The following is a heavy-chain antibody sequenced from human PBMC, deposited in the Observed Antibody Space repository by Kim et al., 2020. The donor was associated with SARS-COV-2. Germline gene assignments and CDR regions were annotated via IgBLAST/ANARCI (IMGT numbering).Heavy chain of an antibody. CDR1: GGSITSSSYY. J-gene: IGHJ4*01. CDR2: IYTSGST. V-gene: IGHV4-61*02. Sequence: SETLSLTCTLSGGSITSSSYYWSWMRQPAGKGLEWIGRIYTSGSTNYNPSLKSRVAISVDSSKNQFSLKLTSVTASDTGVYYCASAYYYDRGGSLDYWGHGTLVTVAS. D-gene: IGHD3-22*01. CDR3: ASAYYYDRGGSLDY.